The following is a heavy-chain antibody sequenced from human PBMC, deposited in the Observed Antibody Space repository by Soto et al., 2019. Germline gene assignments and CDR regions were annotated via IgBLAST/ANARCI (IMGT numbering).Heavy chain of an antibody. CDR1: GGSISSGGYY. Sequence: SETLSLTCTVSGGSISSGGYYWSWIRQHPGKGLEWIGYIYYSGRTYYNPSLKSRVTISVDTSKNQFSLKLSSVTAADTVVYYCARDRFGLLWFGEFQLGPAQCFDPWGQGTLVTVSS. CDR2: IYYSGRT. J-gene: IGHJ5*02. CDR3: ARDRFGLLWFGEFQLGPAQCFDP. D-gene: IGHD3-10*01. V-gene: IGHV4-31*03.